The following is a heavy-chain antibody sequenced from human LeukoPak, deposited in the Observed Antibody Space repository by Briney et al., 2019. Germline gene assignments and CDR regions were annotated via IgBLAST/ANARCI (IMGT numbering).Heavy chain of an antibody. V-gene: IGHV3-20*01. CDR3: ARDLFRRGYSGLLGY. J-gene: IGHJ4*02. Sequence: GGSLRLSCAASGFTFDDYGMSWVRQAPGKGLEWVSGINWNGGSTGYADSVKGRFTISRDNAKNSLYLQMNSLRAEDTALYHCARDLFRRGYSGLLGYWGQGTLVTVSS. D-gene: IGHD5-12*01. CDR1: GFTFDDYG. CDR2: INWNGGST.